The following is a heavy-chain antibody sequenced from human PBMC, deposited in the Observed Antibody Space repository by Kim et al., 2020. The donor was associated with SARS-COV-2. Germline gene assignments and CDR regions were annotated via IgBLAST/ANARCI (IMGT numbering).Heavy chain of an antibody. Sequence: GGSLRLSCAASGFTFRSYDMNWVRQATGKGLEWVSAIGASGGSRYYADSVKGRFIISRDDSKYMLYLQMNSRRAENAAVYCCREKRGYFGNSCQG. CDR3: REKRGYFGN. V-gene: IGHV3-23*01. CDR1: GFTFRSYD. CDR2: IGASGGSR. D-gene: IGHD1-26*01. J-gene: IGHJ4*02.